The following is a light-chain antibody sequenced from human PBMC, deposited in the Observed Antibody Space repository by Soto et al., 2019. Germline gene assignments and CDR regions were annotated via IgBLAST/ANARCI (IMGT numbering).Light chain of an antibody. CDR2: FNI. J-gene: IGLJ1*01. V-gene: IGLV1-44*01. CDR1: SSNIGSNT. CDR3: AAWDDRLNGYV. Sequence: QSVLSQPPSASGTPGQRVTISFSGSSSNIGSNTVSWYQQFPGTAPKLLIYFNIQRPSGVPDRFSGSKSGTSASLAISGLQSEDEADYYCAAWDDRLNGYVFGTGTKV.